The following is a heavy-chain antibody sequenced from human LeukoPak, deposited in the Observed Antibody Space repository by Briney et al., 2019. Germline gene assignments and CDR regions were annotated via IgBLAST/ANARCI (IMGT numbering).Heavy chain of an antibody. CDR2: INHSGST. J-gene: IGHJ5*02. CDR3: ARGLRIAAAGNNWFDP. V-gene: IGHV4-34*01. D-gene: IGHD6-13*01. CDR1: GGSISSYY. Sequence: ASETLSLTCTVSGGSISSYYWSWIRQPPGKGLEWIGEINHSGSTNYNPSLKSRVTISVDTSKNQFSLKLSSVTAADTAVYYCARGLRIAAAGNNWFDPWGQGTLVTVSS.